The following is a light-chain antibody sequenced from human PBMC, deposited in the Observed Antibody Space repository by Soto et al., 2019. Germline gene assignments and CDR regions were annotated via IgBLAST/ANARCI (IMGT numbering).Light chain of an antibody. Sequence: EIVLTQSPGTLSLSPGEPVTLSCGASQSVLSSYVAWYQQKPGQAPRLLIYGASSRATGIPDRFSGSGSGTDFTLTISRLEPEDFGVYYCQQYGNPPQTFGQGTKVEIK. V-gene: IGKV3-20*01. CDR2: GAS. J-gene: IGKJ1*01. CDR3: QQYGNPPQT. CDR1: QSVLSSY.